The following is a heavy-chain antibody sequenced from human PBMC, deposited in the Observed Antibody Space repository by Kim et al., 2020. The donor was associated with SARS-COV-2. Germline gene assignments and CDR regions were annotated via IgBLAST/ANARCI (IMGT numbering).Heavy chain of an antibody. CDR3: ARSLAARPLYYFDY. J-gene: IGHJ4*02. CDR2: IYYSGST. CDR1: GGSISSSSYY. D-gene: IGHD6-6*01. V-gene: IGHV4-39*01. Sequence: SETLSLTCTVSGGSISSSSYYWGWIRQPPGKGLEWIGSIYYSGSTYYNPSLKSRVTISVDTSKNQFSLKLSSVTAADTAVYYCARSLAARPLYYFDYWGQRTLGTSSS.